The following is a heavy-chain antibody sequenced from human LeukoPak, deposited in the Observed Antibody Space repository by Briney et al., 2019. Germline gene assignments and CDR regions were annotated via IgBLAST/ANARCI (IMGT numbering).Heavy chain of an antibody. Sequence: AASVKVSCKASGGTFSSYAISWVRQAPGQGLEWMGGIIPIFGTANYAQKFQGRVTITTDESTSTAYMELSSLRSEDTAVYYCARLPDVGVQLASDLVENQSYNAWGQGTLVTVSS. J-gene: IGHJ5*02. CDR2: IIPIFGTA. V-gene: IGHV1-69*05. CDR3: ARLPDVGVQLASDLVENQSYNA. D-gene: IGHD6-6*01. CDR1: GGTFSSYA.